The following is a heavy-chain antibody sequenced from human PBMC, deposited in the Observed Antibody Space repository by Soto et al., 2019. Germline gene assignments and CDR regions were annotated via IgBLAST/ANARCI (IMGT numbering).Heavy chain of an antibody. CDR2: INHSGST. CDR1: GGSFSGYY. V-gene: IGHV4-34*01. CDR3: ATFGDRRGTYSRSYYYYYGMDV. Sequence: PSETLSLTCAVYGGSFSGYYWSWIRQPPGKGLEWIGEINHSGSTNYNPSLKSRVTISVDTSKNQFSLKLSSVTAADTAVYYCATFGDRRGTYSRSYYYYYGMDVWGQGTTVTVSS. J-gene: IGHJ6*02. D-gene: IGHD3-10*01.